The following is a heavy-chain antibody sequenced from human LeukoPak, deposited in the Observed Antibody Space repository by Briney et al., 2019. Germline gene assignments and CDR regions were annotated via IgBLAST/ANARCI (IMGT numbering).Heavy chain of an antibody. D-gene: IGHD5-18*01. CDR1: GFTFSSYS. Sequence: GGSLRLSCAASGFTFSSYSMNWVRQAPGKGLEWVSSISSSSSYIYYAGSVKGRFTISRDNAKNSLYLQMNSLRAEDTAVYYCARATVDTAIGDFDYWGQGTLVTVSS. CDR2: ISSSSSYI. J-gene: IGHJ4*02. CDR3: ARATVDTAIGDFDY. V-gene: IGHV3-21*01.